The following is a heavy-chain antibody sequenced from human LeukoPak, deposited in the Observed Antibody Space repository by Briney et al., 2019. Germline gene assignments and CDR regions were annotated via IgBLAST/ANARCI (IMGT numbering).Heavy chain of an antibody. V-gene: IGHV5-51*01. CDR2: IYPGDSDT. D-gene: IGHD2-21*02. J-gene: IGHJ4*02. Sequence: GESLKIPCKGSGYSFTNYWIGWVRQMPGQGLEWMGIIYPGDSDTRYSPSFQGQVTMSADKSISTAYLQWSSLKASDTAMYYCARQTRYCGGDCNSFDYWGQGTLVTVSP. CDR1: GYSFTNYW. CDR3: ARQTRYCGGDCNSFDY.